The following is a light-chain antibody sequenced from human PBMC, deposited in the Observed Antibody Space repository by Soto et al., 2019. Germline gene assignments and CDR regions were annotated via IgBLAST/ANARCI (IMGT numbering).Light chain of an antibody. CDR2: GAS. CDR3: QQYGSSPPQT. Sequence: EIVLTQSPGTLSVSPGERATLSCRASQSVSSSHLAWYQQKPGQAPRLLIYGASSRATGIPDRFSGSGSGTDFTLTISRLEPEDFAVYYCQQYGSSPPQTFGQGTKV. V-gene: IGKV3-20*01. CDR1: QSVSSSH. J-gene: IGKJ1*01.